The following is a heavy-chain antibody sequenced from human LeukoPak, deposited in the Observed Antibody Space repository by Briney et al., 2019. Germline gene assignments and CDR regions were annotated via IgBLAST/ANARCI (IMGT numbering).Heavy chain of an antibody. CDR1: GFSLWRHY. CDR3: ARGPDVDGYIHAPFDS. CDR2: SYSGGST. V-gene: IGHV3-53*01. Sequence: PGGSLRLSCAASGFSLWRHYMNWVRQAPGKGLEWVALSYSGGSTYYADSVKGRFTISRDNSKNMLYLEMNSLRVEDSAVYYCARGPDVDGYIHAPFDSWGQGTLDPASS. J-gene: IGHJ4*02. D-gene: IGHD5-24*01.